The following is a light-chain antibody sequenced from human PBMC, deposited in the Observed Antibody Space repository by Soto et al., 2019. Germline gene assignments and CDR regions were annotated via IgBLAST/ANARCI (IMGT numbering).Light chain of an antibody. V-gene: IGLV2-23*02. CDR2: EVT. CDR1: SSDVGSYDL. Sequence: QSALTLPASVSGSPGQSIAISCTGTSSDVGSYDLVSWYQQHPGKAPKLMIYEVTKRPSGVSSRFSGSKSGNTASLTISGLQAEDDADYYCCSSAGGGTYVFGTGTKVTVL. J-gene: IGLJ1*01. CDR3: CSSAGGGTYV.